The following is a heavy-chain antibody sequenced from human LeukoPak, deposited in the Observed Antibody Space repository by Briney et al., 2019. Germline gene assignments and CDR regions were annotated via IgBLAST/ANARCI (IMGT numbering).Heavy chain of an antibody. D-gene: IGHD3-10*01. V-gene: IGHV3-48*01. J-gene: IGHJ3*02. CDR1: GFTFSSYS. CDR2: ISSSSSTI. Sequence: GGSLRLSCAASGFTFSSYSMNWVRQAPGKGLEWVSYISSSSSTIYYADSVKGRFTISRDNAKNSLYLQMNSLRAEDTAVYYCARDGGRFGETSYASDIWGQGTMVTVSS. CDR3: ARDGGRFGETSYASDI.